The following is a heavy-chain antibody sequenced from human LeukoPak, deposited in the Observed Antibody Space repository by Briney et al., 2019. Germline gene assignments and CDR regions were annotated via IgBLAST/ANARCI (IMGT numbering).Heavy chain of an antibody. J-gene: IGHJ5*02. D-gene: IGHD7-27*01. V-gene: IGHV4-59*01. CDR3: ARAPSDWGATNWFDP. CDR2: IYRSGIT. Sequence: SETLSLTCTVSGGSFSAYYWNWIRQPPGKGLEWIGFIYRSGITSYNPSLKSRVTISIDTSKNDFSRNLTSVTAADTAVYYCARAPSDWGATNWFDPWGHGTLVTVSS. CDR1: GGSFSAYY.